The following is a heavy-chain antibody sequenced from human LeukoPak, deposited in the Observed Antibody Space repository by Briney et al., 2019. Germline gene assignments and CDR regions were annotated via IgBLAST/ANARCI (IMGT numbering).Heavy chain of an antibody. D-gene: IGHD2-15*01. CDR3: AAGSFDP. CDR1: GFTFSSYA. Sequence: LGGSLRLSCAASGFTFSSYAMHWVRQAPGKGLEWVAVISYDGSNKYYADSVKGRFTISRDNSKNTLYLQMNSLRAEDTAVYYCAAGSFDPWGQGTLVTVSS. V-gene: IGHV3-30-3*01. J-gene: IGHJ5*02. CDR2: ISYDGSNK.